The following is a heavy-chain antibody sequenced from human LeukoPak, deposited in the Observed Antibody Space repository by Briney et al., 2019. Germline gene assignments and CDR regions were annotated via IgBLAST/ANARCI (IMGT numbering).Heavy chain of an antibody. J-gene: IGHJ4*02. V-gene: IGHV3-66*01. Sequence: GGSLRLSCAASGITVSNNYMSWVRQAPGKGLEWVSLIYSGGSTYYADSVRGRFTISRDSSKNTLYLQMNSLRVEDTAVYYCAKDIVLNPVDYWGQGTLVTVSS. CDR1: GITVSNNY. CDR2: IYSGGST. D-gene: IGHD2-21*01. CDR3: AKDIVLNPVDY.